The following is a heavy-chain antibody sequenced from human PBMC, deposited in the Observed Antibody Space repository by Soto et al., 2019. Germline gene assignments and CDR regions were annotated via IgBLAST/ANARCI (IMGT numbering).Heavy chain of an antibody. CDR1: GFTFSSYG. Sequence: PGGSLRLSCAASGFTFSSYGMHWVRQAPGKGLEWVAVIWYDGSNKYYADSVRGRFTISRDNSKNTLYLQMNSLRAEDTAVYYCAREPFDSSGYYCFDYWGQGTLVTVSS. J-gene: IGHJ4*02. D-gene: IGHD3-22*01. CDR2: IWYDGSNK. CDR3: AREPFDSSGYYCFDY. V-gene: IGHV3-33*01.